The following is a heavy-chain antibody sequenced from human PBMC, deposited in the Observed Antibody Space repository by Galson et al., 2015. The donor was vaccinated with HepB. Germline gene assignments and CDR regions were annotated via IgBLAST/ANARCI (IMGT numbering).Heavy chain of an antibody. J-gene: IGHJ4*02. D-gene: IGHD1-26*01. V-gene: IGHV1-69-2*01. CDR3: SISRAVGVVDVVDY. Sequence: VKVSCKVSGYTFTDYYIHWVQQAPGKGLEWVGLVDPEDGLTIYAEKFQGRVTISADTSIDTAYMELSSLKSDDTAFYSYSISRAVGVVDVVDYWGQGTLVTVSS. CDR1: GYTFTDYY. CDR2: VDPEDGLT.